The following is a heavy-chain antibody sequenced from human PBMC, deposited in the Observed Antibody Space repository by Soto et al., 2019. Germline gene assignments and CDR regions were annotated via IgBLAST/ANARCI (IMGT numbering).Heavy chain of an antibody. J-gene: IGHJ5*02. CDR1: GGSIRRRGYY. CDR2: VYYRGTT. V-gene: IGHV4-31*01. CDR3: AASGGPEGDWFDP. D-gene: IGHD2-8*02. Sequence: PSETLSLTCTVTGGSIRRRGYYWSWIRQRPGEGLEWIGVVYYRGTTDYNPSLRSQLTISADTSRNQFYLDVTSVTVADTAVYYCAASGGPEGDWFDPWGQGILVTVSS.